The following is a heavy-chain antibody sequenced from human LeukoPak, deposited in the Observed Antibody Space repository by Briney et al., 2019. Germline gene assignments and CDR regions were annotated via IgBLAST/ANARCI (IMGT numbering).Heavy chain of an antibody. CDR3: VKDPNWDYGVFDY. Sequence: AASVKVSCKASGYTFTGYYMHWVRQAPGQGLEWMGWINPHSGDTNYAQKFQGRVTMTRDTSINTAYMELSRLRSDDTAVYYCVKDPNWDYGVFDYWGQGTLVTISS. J-gene: IGHJ4*02. CDR1: GYTFTGYY. D-gene: IGHD4/OR15-4a*01. CDR2: INPHSGDT. V-gene: IGHV1-2*02.